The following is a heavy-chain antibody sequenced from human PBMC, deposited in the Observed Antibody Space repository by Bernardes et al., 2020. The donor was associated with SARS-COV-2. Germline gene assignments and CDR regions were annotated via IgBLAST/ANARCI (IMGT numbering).Heavy chain of an antibody. CDR3: ARESHHYEILTGRGIFYFDY. V-gene: IGHV4-4*07. D-gene: IGHD3-9*01. CDR2: IYTSGST. J-gene: IGHJ4*02. Sequence: SETLSLTCTVSGGSISSYYWSWIRQPAGKGLEWIGRIYTSGSTNYNPSLKSRVTMSVDTSKNQFSLKLTSVTAADTAVYYCARESHHYEILTGRGIFYFDYWGQGTLVTVSS. CDR1: GGSISSYY.